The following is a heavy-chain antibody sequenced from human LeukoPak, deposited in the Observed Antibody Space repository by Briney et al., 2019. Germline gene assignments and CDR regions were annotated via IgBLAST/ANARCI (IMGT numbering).Heavy chain of an antibody. D-gene: IGHD6-13*01. V-gene: IGHV1-46*01. CDR3: ARDQIEIALSLGYYYYMDV. CDR1: GYTFTSYY. Sequence: GASVKVSCKASGYTFTSYYMHWVRQAPGQGLEWMGIINPSGGSTSYAQKFQGRVTMTRDMSTSTVYMELSSLRSEDTAVYYCARDQIEIALSLGYYYYMDVWGKGTTVTVSS. CDR2: INPSGGST. J-gene: IGHJ6*03.